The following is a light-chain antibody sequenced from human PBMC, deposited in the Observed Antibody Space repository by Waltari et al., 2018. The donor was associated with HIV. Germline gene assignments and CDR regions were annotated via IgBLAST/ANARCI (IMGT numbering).Light chain of an antibody. CDR1: QSVSSSY. V-gene: IGKV3-20*01. CDR2: GAS. J-gene: IGKJ1*01. Sequence: EIVLTQSPGTLSLSPGERATLSCRASQSVSSSYLAWYQQKSGQAPRLLIYGASSRATGIPDRFSGSGYGTEFTLTIARLEPEDFAVYYCQQSETFGQGTRVEIK. CDR3: QQSET.